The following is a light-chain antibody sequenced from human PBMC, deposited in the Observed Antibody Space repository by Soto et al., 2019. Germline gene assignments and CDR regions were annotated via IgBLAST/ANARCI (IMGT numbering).Light chain of an antibody. Sequence: DLQMTQSPSSLSAAVGDRVTITCRSSQSISDYLNWYQQKPGKAPKYLIYAASSLQSGVPSRFSGRGSATDFTLTISSLQPEDFATYYCQQTYSTPLTFGGGTNVDIK. CDR1: QSISDY. V-gene: IGKV1-39*01. CDR2: AAS. J-gene: IGKJ4*01. CDR3: QQTYSTPLT.